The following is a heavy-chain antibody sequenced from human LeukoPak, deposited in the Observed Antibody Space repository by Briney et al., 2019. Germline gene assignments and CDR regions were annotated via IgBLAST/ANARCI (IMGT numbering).Heavy chain of an antibody. Sequence: SETLSLTCAVYGGSFGDSYWSWIRQPPGKGLEWIGEIDADGSTNYNPSLKSRVNILVDTSNNQFSMTLTSVTAADTALYYCARNGYYSIDYWGQGSLVTVSS. J-gene: IGHJ4*02. V-gene: IGHV4-34*01. CDR1: GGSFGDSY. D-gene: IGHD3-22*01. CDR2: IDADGST. CDR3: ARNGYYSIDY.